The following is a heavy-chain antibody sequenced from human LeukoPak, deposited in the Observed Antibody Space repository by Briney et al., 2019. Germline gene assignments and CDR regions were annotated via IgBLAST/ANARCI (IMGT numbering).Heavy chain of an antibody. V-gene: IGHV4-38-2*01. CDR3: ARLKGYCSSTSCQEYHYYYYYMDV. CDR1: GYSISSGYY. J-gene: IGHJ6*03. Sequence: PSETLSLTCAVSGYSISSGYYWGWIRQPPGKGLEWIGSIYHSGSTYYNPSLKSRVTISVDTSKNQFSLKLSSVTAADTAVYYCARLKGYCSSTSCQEYHYYYYYMDVWGKGTTVTVSS. CDR2: IYHSGST. D-gene: IGHD2-2*01.